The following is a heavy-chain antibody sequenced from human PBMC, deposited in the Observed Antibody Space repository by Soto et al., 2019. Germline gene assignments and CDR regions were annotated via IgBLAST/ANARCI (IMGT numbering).Heavy chain of an antibody. D-gene: IGHD3-10*01. CDR3: TTSKSVWFGPRGP. CDR2: IKSKTDGGTA. J-gene: IGHJ5*02. V-gene: IGHV3-15*01. CDR1: GFTFSNGW. Sequence: PGGSLRLSCVASGFTFSNGWMNWVRQAPGKGLEWVGRIKSKTDGGTADYAAPVKGRFTISRDDSKNTLFLHMDSLKTEDTAVYYCTTSKSVWFGPRGPWGQGTLVTVSS.